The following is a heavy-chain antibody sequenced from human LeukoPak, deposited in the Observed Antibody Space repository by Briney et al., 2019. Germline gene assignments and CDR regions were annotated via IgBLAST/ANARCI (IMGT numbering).Heavy chain of an antibody. D-gene: IGHD3-22*01. V-gene: IGHV1-18*01. CDR3: ARGKRITMIVDYMDV. J-gene: IGHJ6*03. CDR1: GYTFTSYG. CDR2: ISAYNGKT. Sequence: GASVKLSCKASGYTFTSYGISWVRQAPGQGLEWMGWISAYNGKTNYAQKLQGRVTMTTDTSTSTAYMELRSLRSDDTAVYYCARGKRITMIVDYMDVWGKGTTVTVSS.